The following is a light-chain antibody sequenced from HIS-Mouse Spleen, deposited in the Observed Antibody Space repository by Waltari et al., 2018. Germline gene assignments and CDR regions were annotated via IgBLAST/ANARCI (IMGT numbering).Light chain of an antibody. CDR1: SSDVGCYNL. CDR2: EGS. CDR3: CSYAGSSTVV. V-gene: IGLV2-23*01. J-gene: IGLJ2*01. Sequence: QSALTQPASVSGSPGQSITISCTGTSSDVGCYNLVSWYQQHPAKAPKLMIYEGSKRPSGVSNRFSGSKSGNTASLTISGLQAEDEADYYCCSYAGSSTVVFGGGTKLTVL.